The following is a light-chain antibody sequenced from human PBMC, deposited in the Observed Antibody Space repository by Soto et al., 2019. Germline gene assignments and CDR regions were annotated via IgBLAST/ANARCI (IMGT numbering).Light chain of an antibody. CDR2: DAS. V-gene: IGKV3-11*01. Sequence: EIVLTQSPATLSLSPGERATLSCRASQSVSSYLAWYQQKPGQAPRLLIYDASSRATGIPARFSGSGSGTDFTLTISSLVPEDFAVYYCQQRGYTFGQGTKLEIK. CDR3: QQRGYT. CDR1: QSVSSY. J-gene: IGKJ2*01.